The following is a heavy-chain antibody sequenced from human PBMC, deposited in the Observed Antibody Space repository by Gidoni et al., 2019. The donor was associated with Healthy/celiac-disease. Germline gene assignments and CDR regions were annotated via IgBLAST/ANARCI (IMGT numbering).Heavy chain of an antibody. V-gene: IGHV4-59*08. D-gene: IGHD3-22*01. J-gene: IGHJ5*02. CDR2: SYYSGST. CDR3: ARHLTTAAEGREDWFDP. CDR1: GGSISRYY. Sequence: QVQLQESGPGLVKPSETLSLTCTVSGGSISRYYWSWIRQPPGKGLEWIGYSYYSGSTNYNPSLKSRVTISVDTSKNQFSLKLSSVTAADTAVYYCARHLTTAAEGREDWFDPWGQGTLVTVSS.